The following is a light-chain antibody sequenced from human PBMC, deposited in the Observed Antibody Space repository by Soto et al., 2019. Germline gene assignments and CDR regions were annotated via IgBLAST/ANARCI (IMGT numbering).Light chain of an antibody. V-gene: IGKV2-40*01. Sequence: DIVMTQTPLSLPVTPGEPASISCRSSQSLLDSDDGNTYLDWYLQKPGQSPQLLIYTVSYRASGVPDRFSGSGSGTDFTLKISRVEAEDVGVYYCMKRIEFPLTCGGGTKGAIK. CDR1: QSLLDSDDGNTY. CDR3: MKRIEFPLT. CDR2: TVS. J-gene: IGKJ4*01.